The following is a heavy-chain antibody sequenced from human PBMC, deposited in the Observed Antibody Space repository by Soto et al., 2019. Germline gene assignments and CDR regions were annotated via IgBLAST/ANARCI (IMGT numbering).Heavy chain of an antibody. V-gene: IGHV4-34*01. Sequence: QVQLQQWGAGLLKPSETLSLTCAVYGGSFSGYYWSWIRQPPGKGLEWIGEINHSGSTNYNPSLTIRVTISVDTSKNQFSLKLSSVTAADTAVYYCASLWFGGYDAFDIWGQGTMVTVSS. J-gene: IGHJ3*02. CDR2: INHSGST. CDR1: GGSFSGYY. D-gene: IGHD3-10*01. CDR3: ASLWFGGYDAFDI.